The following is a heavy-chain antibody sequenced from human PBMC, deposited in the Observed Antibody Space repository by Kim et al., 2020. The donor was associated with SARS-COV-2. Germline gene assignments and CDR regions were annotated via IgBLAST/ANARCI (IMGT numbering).Heavy chain of an antibody. CDR1: GYTFTTYG. V-gene: IGHV1-18*01. J-gene: IGHJ4*02. CDR2: ISTYNGNT. D-gene: IGHD4-17*01. CDR3: ARRGGDYAGFFDY. Sequence: ASVKVSCKAFGYTFTTYGISWVRQAPGQGLEWMGWISTYNGNTNYAQKLQGRVTMTRDTPTSTAYMELWSLRSDDTAVYYCARRGGDYAGFFDYWGQGTLVTVSS.